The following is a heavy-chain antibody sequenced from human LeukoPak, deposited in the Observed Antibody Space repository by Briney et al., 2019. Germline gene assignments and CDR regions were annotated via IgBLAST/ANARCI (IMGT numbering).Heavy chain of an antibody. Sequence: GSLRLSCAASGFTFSSYWMSWVRQPPGKGLEWIGEIYHTGSTNYNPSLESRVTISVDKSKSHFSLKVTSVTAADTAIYYCARVVGNTNFDSWGQGALVTVSS. CDR2: IYHTGST. V-gene: IGHV4-4*02. D-gene: IGHD2-21*01. J-gene: IGHJ4*02. CDR1: GFTFSSYW. CDR3: ARVVGNTNFDS.